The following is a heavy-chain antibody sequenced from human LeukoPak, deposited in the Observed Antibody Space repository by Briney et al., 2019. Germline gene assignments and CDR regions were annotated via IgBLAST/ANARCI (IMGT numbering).Heavy chain of an antibody. V-gene: IGHV1-2*02. Sequence: GASVRVPCKASGYTFTGYYIHWVRQAPGQGLEWMGWINPNSGGTNYAQRFQGRVTMTRDTSISAAYMELSRLRSDDTAVYYCARSTGTDAFDIWGQGTLVTVSS. J-gene: IGHJ3*02. D-gene: IGHD1-1*01. CDR1: GYTFTGYY. CDR3: ARSTGTDAFDI. CDR2: INPNSGGT.